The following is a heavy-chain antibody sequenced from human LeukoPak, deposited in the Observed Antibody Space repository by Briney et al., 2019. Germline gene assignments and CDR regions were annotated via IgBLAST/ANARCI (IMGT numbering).Heavy chain of an antibody. V-gene: IGHV3-23*01. CDR1: GFTFSSYA. CDR3: AKAPKFGSDAFAI. J-gene: IGHJ3*02. CDR2: ISGSGGST. D-gene: IGHD2-15*01. Sequence: PGGSLRLSCAASGFTFSSYAMGWVRQAPGKGLEWVSDISGSGGSTYYADSVKGRFTISRDNSKNTLYLQMNSLRAEDTAVYYCAKAPKFGSDAFAIWGQGTMVTVSS.